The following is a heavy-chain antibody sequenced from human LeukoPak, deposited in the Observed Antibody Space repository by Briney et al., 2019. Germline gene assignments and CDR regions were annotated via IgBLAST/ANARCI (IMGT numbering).Heavy chain of an antibody. J-gene: IGHJ4*02. D-gene: IGHD1-26*01. CDR1: GFTFTSYS. Sequence: GASVKLSCTASGFTFTSYSMHWVRQAPGQGLEWMGIINPSGGSTSYAQKFKGRVTMTRDMSTSTVYMELSSLRSEDTAVYYCARGLSFSGISSGSYFDYWGQGTLVTVSS. CDR2: INPSGGST. V-gene: IGHV1-46*01. CDR3: ARGLSFSGISSGSYFDY.